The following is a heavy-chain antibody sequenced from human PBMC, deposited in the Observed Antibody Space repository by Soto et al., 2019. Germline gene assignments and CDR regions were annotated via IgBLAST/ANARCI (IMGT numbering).Heavy chain of an antibody. CDR3: ARSRGGYFDY. V-gene: IGHV4-59*01. CDR2: IYYSGST. D-gene: IGHD3-10*01. Sequence: SETLSLTCTVSGFSISSDYWGWIRQPPGKGLEWIGYIYYSGSTNYNPSLKSRVTISVDTSKNQFSLKLSSVTAADTAVYYCARSRGGYFDYWGQGTLVTVSS. J-gene: IGHJ4*02. CDR1: GFSISSDY.